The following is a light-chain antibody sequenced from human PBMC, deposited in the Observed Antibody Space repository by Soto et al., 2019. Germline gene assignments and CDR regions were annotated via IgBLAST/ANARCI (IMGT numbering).Light chain of an antibody. CDR3: QQYESTPPT. V-gene: IGKV4-1*01. J-gene: IGKJ2*01. CDR1: QSVLYSSNNKNY. CDR2: WAS. Sequence: DIVMTQSPDSLAVSLCERATINCKSSQSVLYSSNNKNYLAWYQQRPGQPPKLLIYWASTRESGVPDRFSVSGPATDFTLTITSLQAEDVAGYCCQQYESTPPTFGQRTKLEI.